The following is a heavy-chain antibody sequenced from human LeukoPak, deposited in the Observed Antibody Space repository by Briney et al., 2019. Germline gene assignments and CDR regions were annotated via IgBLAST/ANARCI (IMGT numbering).Heavy chain of an antibody. CDR3: ARGQNWFDP. CDR2: ISTYNGNT. CDR1: GYTSSSYG. Sequence: GASVKVSCKSSGYTSSSYGFSWMRQAPGQGLEWMGWISTYNGNTNYAQKFQGRVTMTTDTSTSTAYMELRSLRSDDTAVYYCARGQNWFDPWGQGTLVTVSS. V-gene: IGHV1-18*01. J-gene: IGHJ5*02.